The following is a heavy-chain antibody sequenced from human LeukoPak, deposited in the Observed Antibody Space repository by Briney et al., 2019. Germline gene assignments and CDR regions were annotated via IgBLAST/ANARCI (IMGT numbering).Heavy chain of an antibody. CDR1: GYSFTNYW. CDR2: IYPGDSDT. D-gene: IGHD6-13*01. V-gene: IGHV5-51*01. J-gene: IGHJ6*03. Sequence: GESLKISCKGSGYSFTNYWIGWVRQMPGKGLEWMGIIYPGDSDTRYSPSFQGQVTLSADKSINTAYLQWSSLKASDTAMYYCARQGAAGKYYYYYMDVWGKGTTVTVSS. CDR3: ARQGAAGKYYYYYMDV.